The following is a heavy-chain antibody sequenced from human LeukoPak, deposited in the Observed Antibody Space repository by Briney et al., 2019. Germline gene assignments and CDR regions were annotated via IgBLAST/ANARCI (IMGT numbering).Heavy chain of an antibody. V-gene: IGHV3-23*01. D-gene: IGHD3-10*01. J-gene: IGHJ4*02. Sequence: GSLRLSCAASGFIFDNFGMTWVRQAAGKGLEWVSRISASGHSTTYADSVKGRITISRDNSKNTLFLQVHSLRDVDTAVYYCARVDNMVRGIIAYWGQGTLVTVSS. CDR1: GFIFDNFG. CDR3: ARVDNMVRGIIAY. CDR2: ISASGHST.